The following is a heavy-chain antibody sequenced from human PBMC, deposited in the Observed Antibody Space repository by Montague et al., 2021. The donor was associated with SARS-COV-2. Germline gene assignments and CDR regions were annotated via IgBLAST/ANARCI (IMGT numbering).Heavy chain of an antibody. V-gene: IGHV4-39*07. Sequence: SETLSLTCTVSGGSISSSSYYWGWIRQPPGKGLEWIGSIYYSGSTYYNPSLKSRVTISVDTSKNQFSLKLSSVTAADTAVYYCARGFTHITIFEIVRHYSYFDSWGQGSLVTVSS. CDR3: ARGFTHITIFEIVRHYSYFDS. D-gene: IGHD3-3*01. J-gene: IGHJ4*02. CDR2: IYYSGST. CDR1: GGSISSSSYY.